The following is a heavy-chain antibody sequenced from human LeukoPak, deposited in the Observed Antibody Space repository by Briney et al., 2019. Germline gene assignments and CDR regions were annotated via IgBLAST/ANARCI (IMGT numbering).Heavy chain of an antibody. D-gene: IGHD2-2*01. Sequence: GGSLRLSCAASGFTVSSNYMSWVRQAPGKGLEWVSVIYSGGSTYYADSVKGRFTISRHNSKNTLYLQMNSLRAEDTAVYYCARSREGAIMGASCYXXXXPFVDWGQGXLVTVS. V-gene: IGHV3-53*04. CDR2: IYSGGST. J-gene: IGHJ4*02. CDR3: ARSREGAIMGASCYXXXXPFVD. CDR1: GFTVSSNY.